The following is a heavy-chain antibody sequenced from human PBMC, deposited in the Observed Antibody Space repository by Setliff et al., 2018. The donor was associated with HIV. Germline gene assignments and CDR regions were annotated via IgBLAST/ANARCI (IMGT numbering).Heavy chain of an antibody. V-gene: IGHV4-34*01. Sequence: SQTLSLTCAVYGGSFSGYYWSWNRQPPGKGLEWIGEINHSGRTNYNPSLKSRVTISVDTSKNQISLKLSSVTAADTAVYYCARLVEVRGAANDYFDCWGQGTLVTVSS. CDR1: GGSFSGYY. D-gene: IGHD3-10*01. CDR3: ARLVEVRGAANDYFDC. J-gene: IGHJ4*02. CDR2: INHSGRT.